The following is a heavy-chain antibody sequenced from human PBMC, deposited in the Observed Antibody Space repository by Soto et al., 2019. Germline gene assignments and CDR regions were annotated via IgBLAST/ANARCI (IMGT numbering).Heavy chain of an antibody. V-gene: IGHV4-61*08. CDR3: ARQTYYYGSGSYYPTYYFDY. J-gene: IGHJ4*02. CDR2: IYYSGST. CDR1: GGSISSGGYY. D-gene: IGHD3-10*01. Sequence: PSETLSLTCTVSGGSISSGGYYWSWIRQPPGKGLEWIGYIYYSGSTNYNPSLKSRVTISVDTSKNQFSLKLSSVTAADTAVYYCARQTYYYGSGSYYPTYYFDYWGQGTLVTVSS.